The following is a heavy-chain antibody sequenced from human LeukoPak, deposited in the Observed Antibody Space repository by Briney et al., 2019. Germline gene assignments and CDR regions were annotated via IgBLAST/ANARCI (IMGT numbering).Heavy chain of an antibody. CDR3: ARAADHYDSSGYAFDY. J-gene: IGHJ4*02. D-gene: IGHD3-22*01. CDR1: GGSISSGGYY. Sequence: PSETLSLTCTVSGGSISSGGYYWSWLRQHPGKGLEWIGYIYYRGSTYYSPSLKSRVTISVDTSKNQFSLRLSSVTAADTAVYYCARAADHYDSSGYAFDYWGQGTLVTVSS. V-gene: IGHV4-31*03. CDR2: IYYRGST.